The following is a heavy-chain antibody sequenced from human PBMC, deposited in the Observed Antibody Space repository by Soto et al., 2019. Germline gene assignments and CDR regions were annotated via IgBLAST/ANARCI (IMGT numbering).Heavy chain of an antibody. Sequence: SETLSLTCTVSGCAINGGVHSWSWIRQPPGKGLEWIGHIFDSGSTYYNPSLKSQLTITVDTSKNQFSLRFTSVTGADMAVYSCACYFMPVSNDLYFDFLGRGTLVTVSS. J-gene: IGHJ2*01. CDR3: ACYFMPVSNDLYFDF. CDR2: IFDSGST. V-gene: IGHV4-30-4*01. CDR1: GCAINGGVHS. D-gene: IGHD3-10*01.